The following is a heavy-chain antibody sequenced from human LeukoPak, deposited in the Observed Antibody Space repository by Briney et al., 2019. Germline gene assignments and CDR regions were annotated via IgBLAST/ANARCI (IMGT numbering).Heavy chain of an antibody. CDR3: ARHPASSYAFDI. Sequence: SETLSLTCTVSGGSISSYYWSWIRQPPGKGLEWIGYIYTSGSTNYNPSLKSRVTISVDTSKNQFSLKLSSVTAADTAVYYCARHPASSYAFDIWGQGTMVTVSS. V-gene: IGHV4-4*09. CDR1: GGSISSYY. CDR2: IYTSGST. D-gene: IGHD6-6*01. J-gene: IGHJ3*02.